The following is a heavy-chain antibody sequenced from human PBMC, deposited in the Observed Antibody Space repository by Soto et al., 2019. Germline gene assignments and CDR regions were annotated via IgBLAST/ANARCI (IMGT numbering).Heavy chain of an antibody. CDR2: IKQDGSEK. CDR1: GFTFTNHW. D-gene: IGHD6-19*01. Sequence: GGSLRLSCAASGFTFTNHWMSWVRQAPGKGLEWVANIKQDGSEKYYVDSVEGRFTLSRDNAKNSLYLQMSSLRAEDTAVYFCARVTYSYGWIFDYWDQGTLVTVSS. J-gene: IGHJ4*01. V-gene: IGHV3-7*01. CDR3: ARVTYSYGWIFDY.